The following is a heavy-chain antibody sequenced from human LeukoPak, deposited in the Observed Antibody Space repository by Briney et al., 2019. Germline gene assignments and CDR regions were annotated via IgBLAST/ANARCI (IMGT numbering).Heavy chain of an antibody. CDR1: GGSISSYY. CDR3: ARVRALSYYDSSGDLYYFEY. CDR2: IYYSGIT. Sequence: PSETLSLTCTVSGGSISSYYWSWLRQPPGKGLEWIGFIYYSGITDYNPSLKSRITISVDTSKNQFYLKLTSVTAANTAVYYCARVRALSYYDSSGDLYYFEYWGQGTLVTVSS. V-gene: IGHV4-59*01. D-gene: IGHD3-22*01. J-gene: IGHJ4*02.